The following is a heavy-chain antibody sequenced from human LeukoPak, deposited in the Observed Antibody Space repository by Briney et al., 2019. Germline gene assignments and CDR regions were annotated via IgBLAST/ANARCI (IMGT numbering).Heavy chain of an antibody. Sequence: SETLSLTCTVSGGSISSGSYYWSWIRQPAGKGLEWIGRIYTSGSTNYNPSLKSRVTISVDTSKNQFSLKLSSVTAADTAVYYCAREIVVVVAATGNWFDPWGQGTLVTVSS. CDR3: AREIVVVVAATGNWFDP. D-gene: IGHD2-15*01. CDR1: GGSISSGSYY. J-gene: IGHJ5*02. V-gene: IGHV4-61*02. CDR2: IYTSGST.